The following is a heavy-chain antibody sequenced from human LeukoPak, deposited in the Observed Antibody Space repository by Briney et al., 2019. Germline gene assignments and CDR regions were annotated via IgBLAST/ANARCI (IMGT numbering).Heavy chain of an antibody. CDR2: ISSTSATI. Sequence: PGGSLRLSCAASGFSYSSYSMNWVRQAPGKGLEWVSYISSTSATIYYADSVKGRFTISRDNAKNSLYLQMNSLRAVDTAVYYCARAPSAGNFVLYYFDYWGQGTLVTVSS. D-gene: IGHD3-16*02. CDR1: GFSYSSYS. V-gene: IGHV3-48*01. CDR3: ARAPSAGNFVLYYFDY. J-gene: IGHJ4*02.